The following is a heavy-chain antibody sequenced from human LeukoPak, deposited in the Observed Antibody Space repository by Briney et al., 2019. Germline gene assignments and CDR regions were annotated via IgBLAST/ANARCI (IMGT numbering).Heavy chain of an antibody. CDR3: ARGGYCSGGSCYSSDAFDI. V-gene: IGHV1-8*01. CDR2: MNPNSGNT. J-gene: IGHJ3*02. CDR1: GYTFTSYD. D-gene: IGHD2-15*01. Sequence: GASVKVSCKASGYTFTSYDINWVRQATGQGLEWMGWMNPNSGNTGYAQKFQGRVTMTTDTSTSTAYMELRSLRSDDTAVYYCARGGYCSGGSCYSSDAFDIWGQGTMVTVSS.